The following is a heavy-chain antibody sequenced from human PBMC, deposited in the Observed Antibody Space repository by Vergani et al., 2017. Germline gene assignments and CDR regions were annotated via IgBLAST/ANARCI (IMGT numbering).Heavy chain of an antibody. CDR2: IIPIFGTA. D-gene: IGHD3-9*01. Sequence: QVQLVQSGAEVKKPGSSVKVSCKASGGTFSSYAISWVRQAPGQGLEWMGRIIPIFGTANYAQKFLGRVTITADESTSTAYMELSSLRSEDTAVYYCARAKYYDLLTGYNFLYIDYWGQGTLVTVSS. CDR1: GGTFSSYA. V-gene: IGHV1-69*13. J-gene: IGHJ4*02. CDR3: ARAKYYDLLTGYNFLYIDY.